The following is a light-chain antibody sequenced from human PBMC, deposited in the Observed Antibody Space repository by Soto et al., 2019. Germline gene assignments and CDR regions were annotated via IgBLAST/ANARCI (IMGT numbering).Light chain of an antibody. CDR2: GAS. J-gene: IGKJ4*01. CDR1: QSVSSN. Sequence: EIMMTQSPATLSVSPGERATLSCRASQSVSSNLAWYQQKPGQAPRLLIYGASSRATDIPARFSGSGSETEFTLTISSLQSEYFAVYYCQQYYNWLTFGGGTKVEIK. V-gene: IGKV3-15*01. CDR3: QQYYNWLT.